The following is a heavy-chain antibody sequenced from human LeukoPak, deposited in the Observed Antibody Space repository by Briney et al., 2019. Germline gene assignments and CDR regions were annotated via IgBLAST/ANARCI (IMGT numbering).Heavy chain of an antibody. J-gene: IGHJ4*02. CDR1: GFTFSNYW. V-gene: IGHV3-7*05. Sequence: PGGSLRLSCAASGFTFSNYWMGWVRQAPGKGRERGANIKQDGSEKYYVDSVKGRFTISRDNAKKSLYLQMNSLRAEDTAVYYCARDKSVGANPFDYWGQGTLVTVSS. D-gene: IGHD1-26*01. CDR2: IKQDGSEK. CDR3: ARDKSVGANPFDY.